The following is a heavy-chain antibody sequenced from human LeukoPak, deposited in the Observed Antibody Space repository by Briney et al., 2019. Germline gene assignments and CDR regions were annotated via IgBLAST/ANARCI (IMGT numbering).Heavy chain of an antibody. Sequence: GGTLRLSCAASGFTFSSYAMHWVRQAPGKGLEWGAVISYDGSNKYYADSVKGRFTISRDNSKNTLYLQMDSLRAQNTAVYYCARANPVLMVSKYFQHWGQGNLVTVSS. J-gene: IGHJ1*01. CDR1: GFTFSSYA. V-gene: IGHV3-30*04. CDR2: ISYDGSNK. CDR3: ARANPVLMVSKYFQH. D-gene: IGHD2-8*01.